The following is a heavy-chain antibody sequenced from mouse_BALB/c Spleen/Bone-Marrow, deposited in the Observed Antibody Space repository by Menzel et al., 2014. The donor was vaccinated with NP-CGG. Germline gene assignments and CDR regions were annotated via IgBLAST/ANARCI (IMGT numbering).Heavy chain of an antibody. D-gene: IGHD1-1*02. V-gene: IGHV1-80*01. Sequence: QVQLQQSGAELVRPGASVKISCKSSGYAFSSFWLNWEKQRPGQGLEWIGQIYPGDGETNYNGKFKGKATLTADKSSSTAYMQLISLTSANSAVCFYATDYCGPRYSDQDTTLTIST. J-gene: IGHJ2*01. CDR1: GYAFSSFW. CDR2: IYPGDGET. CDR3: ATDYCGPRY.